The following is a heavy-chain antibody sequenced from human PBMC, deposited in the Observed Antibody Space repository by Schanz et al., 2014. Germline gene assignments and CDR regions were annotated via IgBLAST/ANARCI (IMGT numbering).Heavy chain of an antibody. Sequence: QVQLVESGGGVVQPGRSLRLSCAASGFTFSSYGMHWVRQAPGKGLEWVAVIWYDGSNKYYADSVKGRFTISRVNSKNTLYLQMNSLRAEDTAVYYCAKEKGDCSSTSCSYYFDYWGQGTLVTVSS. D-gene: IGHD2-2*01. CDR2: IWYDGSNK. CDR1: GFTFSSYG. J-gene: IGHJ4*02. CDR3: AKEKGDCSSTSCSYYFDY. V-gene: IGHV3-33*06.